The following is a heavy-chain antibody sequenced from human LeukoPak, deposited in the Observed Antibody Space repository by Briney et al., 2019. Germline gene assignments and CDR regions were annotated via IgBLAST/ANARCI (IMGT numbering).Heavy chain of an antibody. J-gene: IGHJ4*02. V-gene: IGHV3-7*01. CDR1: GFTFSSYW. CDR2: INRDGSEK. CDR3: ARQGPEEYGGNPGDFEY. Sequence: GGSLRLSCAASGFTFSSYWMNWVRQAPGKGLDWVSSINRDGSEKYYVDSVKGRFTISRDNAKNSLYLQMNSLRADDTAVYYFARQGPEEYGGNPGDFEYWGQGPLVTVSS. D-gene: IGHD4-23*01.